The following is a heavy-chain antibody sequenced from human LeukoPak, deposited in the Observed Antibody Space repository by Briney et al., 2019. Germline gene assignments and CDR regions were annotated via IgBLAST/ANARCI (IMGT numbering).Heavy chain of an antibody. J-gene: IGHJ6*02. V-gene: IGHV3-48*01. Sequence: GGSLRLSCAASGCTFSSYSMNWVRQAPGKGLEWVSYISSSSSTIYYADSVKGRFTISRDNAKNSLYLQMNSLRAEDTAVYYCARDHGLPVAGTIYYYYGMDVWGQGTTVTVSS. CDR2: ISSSSSTI. CDR3: ARDHGLPVAGTIYYYYGMDV. CDR1: GCTFSSYS. D-gene: IGHD6-19*01.